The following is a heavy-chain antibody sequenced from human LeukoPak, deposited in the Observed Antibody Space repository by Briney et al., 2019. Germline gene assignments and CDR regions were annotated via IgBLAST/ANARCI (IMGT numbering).Heavy chain of an antibody. J-gene: IGHJ6*03. D-gene: IGHD3-10*01. V-gene: IGHV1-2*02. CDR3: ARGPDFSMVRGLTGFYYYMDV. Sequence: VASVKVSCKASGYTFTGYYMHWVRQAPGQGLEWMGWINPNSGGTNYAQKFQGRVTMTRDTSISTAYMELSRLRSDDTAVYYCARGPDFSMVRGLTGFYYYMDVWGKGTTVTVSS. CDR1: GYTFTGYY. CDR2: INPNSGGT.